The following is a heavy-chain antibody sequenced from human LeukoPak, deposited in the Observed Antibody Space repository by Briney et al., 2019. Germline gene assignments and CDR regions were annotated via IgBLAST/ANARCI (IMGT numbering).Heavy chain of an antibody. Sequence: GGSLRLSCAASGFTFSDYYMSWIRQAPGKGLEWVSYISSSGSTIYYADSVKGRFTISRDNAKNSLYLQMNSLRAEDTAVYYCAIAEWALLADYWGQRTLVTVSS. J-gene: IGHJ4*02. CDR2: ISSSGSTI. V-gene: IGHV3-11*01. D-gene: IGHD3-3*01. CDR1: GFTFSDYY. CDR3: AIAEWALLADY.